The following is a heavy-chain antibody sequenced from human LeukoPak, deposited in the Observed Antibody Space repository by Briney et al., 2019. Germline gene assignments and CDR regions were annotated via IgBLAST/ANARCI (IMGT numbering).Heavy chain of an antibody. CDR2: ISSSSSYI. CDR1: GFTFSSYS. Sequence: GGSLRLSCAASGFTFSSYSMNWVRQAPGKGLEWVSSISSSSSYIYYADSVKGRFTISRDNAKNSLYLQMNSLRAEDTAVYYCARGPRGNPLGAFDIWGKGTTVTVSS. D-gene: IGHD1-14*01. CDR3: ARGPRGNPLGAFDI. J-gene: IGHJ6*04. V-gene: IGHV3-21*01.